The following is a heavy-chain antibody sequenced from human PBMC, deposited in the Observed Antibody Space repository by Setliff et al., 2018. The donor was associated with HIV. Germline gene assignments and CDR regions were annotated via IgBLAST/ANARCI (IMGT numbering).Heavy chain of an antibody. D-gene: IGHD4-17*01. Sequence: GGSLRLSCAASGFTFSSYSMNWARQAPGKGLEWVSSISSSSSYIYYADSVKGRFTISRDNAKNSLYLQMNSLRAEDTAVYYCARDPSQDYGGSDWGQGTLVTVSS. J-gene: IGHJ4*02. CDR1: GFTFSSYS. CDR3: ARDPSQDYGGSD. V-gene: IGHV3-21*01. CDR2: ISSSSSYI.